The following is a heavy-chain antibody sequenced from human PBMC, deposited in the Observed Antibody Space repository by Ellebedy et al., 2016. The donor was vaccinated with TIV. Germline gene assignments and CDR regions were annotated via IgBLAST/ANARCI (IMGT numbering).Heavy chain of an antibody. J-gene: IGHJ4*02. D-gene: IGHD2-15*01. CDR1: GYSFTSYS. Sequence: AASVKVSCKASGYSFTSYSINGMRRAPGQGLEWMGWINTNTGNPAYAQGFTGRFVLSLDTSVSTAYLQINSLKTEDTAVYYCARGQVVHSATFDQWGQGTLVTVSS. V-gene: IGHV7-4-1*02. CDR3: ARGQVVHSATFDQ. CDR2: INTNTGNP.